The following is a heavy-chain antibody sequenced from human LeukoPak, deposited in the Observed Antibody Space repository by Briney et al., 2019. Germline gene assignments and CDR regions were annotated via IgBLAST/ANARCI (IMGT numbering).Heavy chain of an antibody. CDR1: GFTFSSYE. CDR3: ARDGRYCSGGFCYPH. D-gene: IGHD2-15*01. V-gene: IGHV3-48*03. CDR2: ISSSGSTI. J-gene: IGHJ4*02. Sequence: GSLRLSCAASGFTFSSYEMNWVRQAPGKGLEWVSYISSSGSTIFYADSVKGRFTISRDNAKNSLYLQMNSLRAEDTAVYYCARDGRYCSGGFCYPHWGLRTLVTVSS.